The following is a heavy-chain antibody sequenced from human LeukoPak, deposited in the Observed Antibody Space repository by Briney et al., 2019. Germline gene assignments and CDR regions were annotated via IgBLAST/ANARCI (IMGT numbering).Heavy chain of an antibody. Sequence: ASVKVSCKASGYTFTGYYMHWVRQAPGQGLEWMGWINPNSGGTNYAQKFQGRVTMTRDTSIITAYMELSRLRSDDTAVYYCARVYYYGSGSYNPYDYWGQGTLVTVSS. CDR3: ARVYYYGSGSYNPYDY. V-gene: IGHV1-2*02. CDR2: INPNSGGT. CDR1: GYTFTGYY. D-gene: IGHD3-10*01. J-gene: IGHJ4*02.